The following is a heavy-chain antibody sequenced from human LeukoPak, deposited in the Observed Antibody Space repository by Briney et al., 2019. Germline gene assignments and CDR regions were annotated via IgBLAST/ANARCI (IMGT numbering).Heavy chain of an antibody. CDR1: GFTFSSYS. Sequence: GGSLRLSCAASGFTFSSYSMKWVRQAPGKGLDWLSYISSGSSTIYYADSVKGRFTISRDNTKKTLYLEMTSLRAEDTAVYFCARVAHFDRGMDVWGQGPTVTVSS. J-gene: IGHJ6*02. V-gene: IGHV3-48*04. D-gene: IGHD3-9*01. CDR3: ARVAHFDRGMDV. CDR2: ISSGSSTI.